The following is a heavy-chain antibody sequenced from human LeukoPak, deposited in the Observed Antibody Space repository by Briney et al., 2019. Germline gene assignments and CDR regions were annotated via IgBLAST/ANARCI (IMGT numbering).Heavy chain of an antibody. V-gene: IGHV1-2*02. D-gene: IGHD2-15*01. CDR3: ARERTLTSCYDY. CDR2: INPNSGGT. CDR1: GYTFTGYY. Sequence: ASVKVSCTASGYTFTGYYMHWVRQAPGQGLEWMGWINPNSGGTNYAQKFQGRVTMTRDTSISTAYMELSRLRSGDTAVYYCARERTLTSCYDYWGQGTLVTVSS. J-gene: IGHJ4*02.